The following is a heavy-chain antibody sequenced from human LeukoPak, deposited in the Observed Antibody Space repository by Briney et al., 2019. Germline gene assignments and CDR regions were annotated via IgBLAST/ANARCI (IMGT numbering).Heavy chain of an antibody. D-gene: IGHD2-15*01. J-gene: IGHJ6*04. CDR3: ARSYCSGGSCHVAGMDV. CDR1: GGSISSYY. Sequence: KPSETLSLTCTVSGGSISSYYWSWLRQPPGKGLEWIGYIYYSGSTNYNPSLKSRVTISVDTSKNQFSLKLNSVTAADTAVYYCARSYCSGGSCHVAGMDVWGKGTTVTVSS. V-gene: IGHV4-59*01. CDR2: IYYSGST.